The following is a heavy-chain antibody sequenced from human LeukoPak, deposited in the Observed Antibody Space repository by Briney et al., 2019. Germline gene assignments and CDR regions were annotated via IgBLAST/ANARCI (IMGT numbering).Heavy chain of an antibody. Sequence: PSETLSLTCTVSGGSISSGSYDWSWIRQPAGKGLDWIGRIYTSGSTNYKPSLKSRVTISVDTSKNQFSLKLSSVTAADTAVYYCARGTGNAFDIWGQGTMVTVS. CDR3: ARGTGNAFDI. CDR2: IYTSGST. J-gene: IGHJ3*02. D-gene: IGHD1-14*01. CDR1: GGSISSGSYD. V-gene: IGHV4-61*02.